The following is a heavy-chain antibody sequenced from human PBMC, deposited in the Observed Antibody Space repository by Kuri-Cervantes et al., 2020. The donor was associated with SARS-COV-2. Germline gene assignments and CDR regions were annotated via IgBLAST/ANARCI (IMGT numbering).Heavy chain of an antibody. CDR2: TSYDGSNK. CDR3: ARAYGDYVFREGLDS. D-gene: IGHD4-17*01. Sequence: GESLKISCAASGFTFSSYAIHWVRQAPGKGLEWVAVTSYDGSNKYYADSVKGRFIISRDNAKNSLYLQMNSLRVEDTALYYCARAYGDYVFREGLDSWGQGTLVTVSS. J-gene: IGHJ4*02. V-gene: IGHV3-30-3*01. CDR1: GFTFSSYA.